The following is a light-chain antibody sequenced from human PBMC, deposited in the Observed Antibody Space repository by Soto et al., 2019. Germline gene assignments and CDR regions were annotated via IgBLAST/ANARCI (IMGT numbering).Light chain of an antibody. Sequence: QSVLTQPASVSGSPGQSITISCTGASSDVGNYDSVSWYQQHPGKAPRLIIYDVSNRPSGVSNRFSGSKSGNTASLTISGLQAEDEADYYCSSYTTSSTLVVFGGGTKLTVL. CDR1: SSDVGNYDS. V-gene: IGLV2-14*01. CDR2: DVS. J-gene: IGLJ2*01. CDR3: SSYTTSSTLVV.